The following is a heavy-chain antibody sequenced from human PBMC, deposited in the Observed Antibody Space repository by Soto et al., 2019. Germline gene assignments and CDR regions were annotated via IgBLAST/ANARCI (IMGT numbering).Heavy chain of an antibody. CDR1: GYTFTSYY. V-gene: IGHV1-46*03. J-gene: IGHJ3*02. CDR3: ARDTEEYSGFRFAFDI. CDR2: INPSGGST. D-gene: IGHD5-12*01. Sequence: ASVKVSCKASGYTFTSYYMHWVRQAPGQGLEWVGIINPSGGSTRSAQKFQGRVTMTRDTSTNTVYMELSSLRSEDTAVYYCARDTEEYSGFRFAFDIWGQGTMVTVSS.